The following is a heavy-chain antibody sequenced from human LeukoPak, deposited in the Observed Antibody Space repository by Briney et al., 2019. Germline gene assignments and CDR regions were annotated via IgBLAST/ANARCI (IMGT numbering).Heavy chain of an antibody. V-gene: IGHV1-69*13. Sequence: ASVNVSCKASGGTFSSYAISWVRQAPGQGLEWMGGIIPIFGTANYAQKFQGRVTITADESTSPAYMELSSLRSEDTAVYYCARAGYYDILTGLLYSSGMDVWGNGTTVTVSS. CDR1: GGTFSSYA. CDR2: IIPIFGTA. J-gene: IGHJ6*04. CDR3: ARAGYYDILTGLLYSSGMDV. D-gene: IGHD3-9*01.